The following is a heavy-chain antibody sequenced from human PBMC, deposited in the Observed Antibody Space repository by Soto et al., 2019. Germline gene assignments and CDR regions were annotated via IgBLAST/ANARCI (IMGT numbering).Heavy chain of an antibody. Sequence: PGGSLRLSCAASGFTFSDYYMSWIRQAPGKGLEWVSYISSSSSYTNYADSVKGRFTISRDNAKNSLYLQMNSLRAEDTAVYYCARDYYDSSGYYATVDAFDIWGQGTMVTVSS. J-gene: IGHJ3*02. CDR2: ISSSSSYT. CDR1: GFTFSDYY. V-gene: IGHV3-11*05. CDR3: ARDYYDSSGYYATVDAFDI. D-gene: IGHD3-22*01.